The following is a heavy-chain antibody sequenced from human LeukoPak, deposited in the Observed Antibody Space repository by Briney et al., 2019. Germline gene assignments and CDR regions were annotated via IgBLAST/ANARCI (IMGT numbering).Heavy chain of an antibody. CDR1: GGSISSSSYY. D-gene: IGHD3-10*01. CDR3: ARTFGEFFDY. Sequence: TSETLSLTCTVSGGSISSSSYYWGWIRQAPGKGLEWIGSIYYSGSTYYNPSLKSRVTISVDTSKNQFSLKLSSVTAADTAVYYCARTFGEFFDYWGQGTLVTVSS. J-gene: IGHJ4*02. CDR2: IYYSGST. V-gene: IGHV4-39*01.